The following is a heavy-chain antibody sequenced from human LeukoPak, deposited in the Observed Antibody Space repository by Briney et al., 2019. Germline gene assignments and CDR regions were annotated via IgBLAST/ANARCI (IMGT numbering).Heavy chain of an antibody. CDR3: AKEYDFHDAFDV. CDR2: IIHSGST. V-gene: IGHV4-34*12. J-gene: IGHJ3*01. Sequence: SETLSLTRAVYGGSFSGYYWSWIRQPPGKGLEWIGEIIHSGSTNYNPSLNSRVTMSVDRSKNQFSLKLTSVTAADTAVYYCAKEYDFHDAFDVWGQGTVVTVSS. D-gene: IGHD3-3*01. CDR1: GGSFSGYY.